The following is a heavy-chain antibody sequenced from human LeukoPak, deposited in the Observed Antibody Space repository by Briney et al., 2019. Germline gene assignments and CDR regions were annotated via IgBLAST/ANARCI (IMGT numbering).Heavy chain of an antibody. V-gene: IGHV3-7*01. CDR2: IKEDESDE. CDR3: ARWRGRQSEFDY. D-gene: IGHD1-1*01. CDR1: GFTFANYA. Sequence: GGSLRLSCAASGFTFANYAMSWVRQAPGKGLEWVAHIKEDESDEYYVDSVRGRFTASRDNAKNSVNLQMNSLRVEDTAVYYCARWRGRQSEFDYWGQGTLVTVSS. J-gene: IGHJ4*02.